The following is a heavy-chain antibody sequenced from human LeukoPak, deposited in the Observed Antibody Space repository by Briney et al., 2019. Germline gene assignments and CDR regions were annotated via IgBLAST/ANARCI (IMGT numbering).Heavy chain of an antibody. Sequence: GASVTVSFTASGYTFTIYGISWVRQAPGQGLEWMGWINPNSGGTNYAQKFQGRVTMTRDTSISTAYMELSRLRSDDTAVYYFASHMSPVGFGVVTYHTDYYYYMDVWGKGTTVTVSS. V-gene: IGHV1-2*02. J-gene: IGHJ6*03. D-gene: IGHD3-3*01. CDR3: ASHMSPVGFGVVTYHTDYYYYMDV. CDR1: GYTFTIYG. CDR2: INPNSGGT.